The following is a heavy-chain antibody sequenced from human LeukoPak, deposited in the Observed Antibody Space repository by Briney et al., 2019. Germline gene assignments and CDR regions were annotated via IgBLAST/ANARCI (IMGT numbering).Heavy chain of an antibody. D-gene: IGHD2-2*01. CDR1: GFTFSSYA. CDR2: MNSGGDRI. Sequence: TGGSLRLSCAASGFTFSSYAMSWVRQAPGKGLEWVSSMNSGGDRIYYADSVKGRFTSSRDNSKNTLYLQMNSLRAEDTAVYYCATQVRYCSSISCYVGWFDPWGQGTLVTVSS. V-gene: IGHV3-23*01. CDR3: ATQVRYCSSISCYVGWFDP. J-gene: IGHJ5*02.